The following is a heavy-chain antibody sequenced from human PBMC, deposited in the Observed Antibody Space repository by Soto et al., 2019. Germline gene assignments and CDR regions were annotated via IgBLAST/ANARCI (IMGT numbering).Heavy chain of an antibody. V-gene: IGHV3-9*01. CDR1: GFTFDDYA. D-gene: IGHD1-26*01. Sequence: EVQLVESGGGLVQPGRSLRLSCAASGFTFDDYAMHWVRQAPGKGLEWVSGISWNSGSIGYADSVKGRFTISRDNAKNSLYLQMNSLSAEDTSLYYCAKDKSSTPTNWFDPWGQGTLVTVSS. CDR3: AKDKSSTPTNWFDP. CDR2: ISWNSGSI. J-gene: IGHJ5*02.